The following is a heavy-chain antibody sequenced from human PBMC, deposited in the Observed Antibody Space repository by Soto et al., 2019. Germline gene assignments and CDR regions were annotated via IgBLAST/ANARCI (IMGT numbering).Heavy chain of an antibody. V-gene: IGHV3-21*01. D-gene: IGHD3-22*01. CDR2: ISSSRSYI. Sequence: PGGSLRLPCVASGFSFSSYPMNWVRQAPGKGLEWVSSISSSRSYIYYADSVKGRFTISRDNVKNSLYLQMNSLRAEDTAVYYCARDRYYFDDSDYANYWVQGTLVTVSS. CDR1: GFSFSSYP. J-gene: IGHJ4*02. CDR3: ARDRYYFDDSDYANY.